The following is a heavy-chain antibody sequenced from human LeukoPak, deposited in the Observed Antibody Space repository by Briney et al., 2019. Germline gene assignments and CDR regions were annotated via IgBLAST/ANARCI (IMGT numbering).Heavy chain of an antibody. Sequence: GGSLRLSCAASGFTFSRSGMNWVRQAPGKGLEWGANIWYDGSNKYYRDSLKGRFTISRDNAKNTLYLQMDSLRAEDTAVYYCAREIDCSGGACYSVLGYWGQGTLVIVSS. CDR3: AREIDCSGGACYSVLGY. J-gene: IGHJ4*02. D-gene: IGHD2-15*01. V-gene: IGHV3-33*01. CDR1: GFTFSRSG. CDR2: IWYDGSNK.